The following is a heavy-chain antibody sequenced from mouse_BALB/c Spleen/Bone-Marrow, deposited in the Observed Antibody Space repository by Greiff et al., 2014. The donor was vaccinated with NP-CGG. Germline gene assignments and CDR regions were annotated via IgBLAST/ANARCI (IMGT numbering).Heavy chain of an antibody. D-gene: IGHD1-1*01. CDR3: ALLLRYYAMDY. CDR2: IDPANGNT. V-gene: IGHV14-3*02. Sequence: EVQLQQSGAELVKPGASVKLSCTASGFNIKDTYMPWVKQRPEQGLEWIGRIDPANGNTKYDPKFQGKATITADTSSNTAYLQLSSLTSEDTAVYYCALLLRYYAMDYWGQGTSVTVSS. J-gene: IGHJ4*01. CDR1: GFNIKDTY.